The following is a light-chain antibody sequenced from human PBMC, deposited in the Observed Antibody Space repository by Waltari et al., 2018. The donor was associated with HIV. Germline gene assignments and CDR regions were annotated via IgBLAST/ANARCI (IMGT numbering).Light chain of an antibody. CDR2: RNN. Sequence: QSVLTQPPSASGTPGQRVTISCSGSRPYIGSSYVYWYQQPPGTAPKLLMYRNNQRPSGVPDRFSGSKSGTSASLAISGLRSEDEADYYCATWDDSLSGLWVFGGGTKLTVL. J-gene: IGLJ3*02. CDR3: ATWDDSLSGLWV. CDR1: RPYIGSSY. V-gene: IGLV1-47*01.